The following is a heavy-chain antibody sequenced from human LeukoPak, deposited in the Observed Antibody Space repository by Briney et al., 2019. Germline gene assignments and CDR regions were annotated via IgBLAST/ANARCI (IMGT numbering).Heavy chain of an antibody. CDR1: GFTFSSYG. Sequence: GGSLRLSCAAPGFTFSSYGMHWVRQAPGKGLEWVAVIWYDGSNKYYADSVKGRFTISRDNSKNTLYLQMNSLRAEDTAVYYCARGYEELLLGDWGQGTLVTVSS. J-gene: IGHJ4*02. V-gene: IGHV3-33*01. CDR3: ARGYEELLLGD. CDR2: IWYDGSNK. D-gene: IGHD2-15*01.